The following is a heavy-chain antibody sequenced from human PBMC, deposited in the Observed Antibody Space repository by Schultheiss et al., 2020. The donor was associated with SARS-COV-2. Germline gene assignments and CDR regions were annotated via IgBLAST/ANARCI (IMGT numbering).Heavy chain of an antibody. CDR2: IGTAGDT. J-gene: IGHJ4*02. CDR1: GFTFSSYG. V-gene: IGHV3-13*04. D-gene: IGHD2-15*01. CDR3: ARAPLYCSGGSCYGVLWSGIDY. Sequence: GESLKISCAASGFTFSSYGMHWVRQATGKGLEWVSAIGTAGDTYYPGSVKGRFTISRENAKNSLYLQMNSLRAEDTAVYYCARAPLYCSGGSCYGVLWSGIDYWGQGTLVTVSS.